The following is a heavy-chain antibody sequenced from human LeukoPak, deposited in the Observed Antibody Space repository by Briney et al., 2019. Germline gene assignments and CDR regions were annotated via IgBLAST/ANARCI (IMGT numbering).Heavy chain of an antibody. V-gene: IGHV3-21*01. J-gene: IGHJ4*02. CDR3: ARVQRGAGGFDY. CDR2: ISSSSSYI. CDR1: GFTFSSYS. Sequence: PGGSLRLSCAASGFTFSSYSMNWVRQAPGKGLEWVSSISSSSSYIYYADSVKGRFTISRDNAKNSLYLQMNSLRAEDTAVYYCARVQRGAGGFDYWGQGTLVTVSS. D-gene: IGHD1-26*01.